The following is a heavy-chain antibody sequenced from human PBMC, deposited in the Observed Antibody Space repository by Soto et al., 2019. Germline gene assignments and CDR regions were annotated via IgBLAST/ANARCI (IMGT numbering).Heavy chain of an antibody. D-gene: IGHD2-2*01. CDR1: GGSISSSSYY. CDR3: ARHRFGGDIVAVPAAPNWFDP. V-gene: IGHV4-39*01. J-gene: IGHJ5*02. CDR2: IYYSGST. Sequence: QLQLQESGPGLVKPSETLSLTCTVSGGSISSSSYYWGWIRQPPGKGLEWIGSIYYSGSTYYNPSLKSRVTLSVDTSKNQFSLKLSSVTAAETAVYYCARHRFGGDIVAVPAAPNWFDPWGQGTLVTVSS.